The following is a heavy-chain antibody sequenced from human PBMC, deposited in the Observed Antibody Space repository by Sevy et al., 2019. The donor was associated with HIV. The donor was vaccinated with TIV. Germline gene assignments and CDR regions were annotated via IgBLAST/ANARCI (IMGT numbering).Heavy chain of an antibody. D-gene: IGHD3-3*02. CDR1: GFSFSSYW. V-gene: IGHV3-7*01. CDR3: PRDPSPNSVFSY. J-gene: IGHJ4*02. CDR2: IKQDGSEK. Sequence: GGSLRLSCAASGFSFSSYWMSWVRQAPGKGLEWVANIKQDGSEKYYVDSVKGRFTISRDNAKNSLYLLMNSLRAEDTAVYYCPRDPSPNSVFSYWGQGTLVTVSS.